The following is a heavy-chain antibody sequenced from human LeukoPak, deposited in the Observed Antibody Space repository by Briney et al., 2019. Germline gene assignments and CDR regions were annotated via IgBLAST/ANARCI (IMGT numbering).Heavy chain of an antibody. CDR2: ISWNGGSI. Sequence: GRSLRLSCAASGFTFDDYAMHWVRQAPGKGLEWVSGISWNGGSIGYADSVKGRFTISRDNAKNSLYLQMNSLRAEDTALCYCAKSEYYDILTGYGYYYGMDVWGQGTTVTVSS. J-gene: IGHJ6*02. CDR3: AKSEYYDILTGYGYYYGMDV. D-gene: IGHD3-9*01. CDR1: GFTFDDYA. V-gene: IGHV3-9*01.